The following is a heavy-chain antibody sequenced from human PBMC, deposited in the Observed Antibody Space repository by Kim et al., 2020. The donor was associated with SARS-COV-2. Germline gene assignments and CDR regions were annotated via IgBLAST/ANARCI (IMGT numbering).Heavy chain of an antibody. J-gene: IGHJ4*02. V-gene: IGHV1-2*02. CDR2: GT. CDR3: ARDGSTGFDY. D-gene: IGHD7-27*01. Sequence: GTNYAQKFQGRATMTRDTSISTAYMELSRLRSDDTAVYYCARDGSTGFDYWGQGTLVTVSS.